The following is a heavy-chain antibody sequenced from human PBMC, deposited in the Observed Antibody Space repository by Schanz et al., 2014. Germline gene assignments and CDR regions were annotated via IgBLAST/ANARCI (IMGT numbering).Heavy chain of an antibody. CDR2: ISTSGTYM. CDR3: ANNWNLDY. J-gene: IGHJ4*02. CDR1: GFGFSSYS. Sequence: EVQLMESGGGLVKPGGSLRLSCTASGFGFSSYSMNWVRQAPGRGLEWVSSISTSGTYMYIADSLKGRLTISRDNSKNTLYLQMNSLRAEDTAVYYCANNWNLDYWGQGTLVTVSS. V-gene: IGHV3-21*04. D-gene: IGHD1-20*01.